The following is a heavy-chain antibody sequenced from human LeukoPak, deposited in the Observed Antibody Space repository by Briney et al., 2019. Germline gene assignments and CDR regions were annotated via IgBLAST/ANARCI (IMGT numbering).Heavy chain of an antibody. Sequence: PGGSLRLSCAASGFTFSIYAIHWVRQAPGNGLEWVAVISYDGHNEYYADSVKGRFTISRDNTKNTMYLQMNSLRAEDTAVYYCARDIGRVGTTLGKYWGQGTLVTVSS. CDR1: GFTFSIYA. D-gene: IGHD1-26*01. CDR3: ARDIGRVGTTLGKY. J-gene: IGHJ4*02. CDR2: ISYDGHNE. V-gene: IGHV3-30-3*01.